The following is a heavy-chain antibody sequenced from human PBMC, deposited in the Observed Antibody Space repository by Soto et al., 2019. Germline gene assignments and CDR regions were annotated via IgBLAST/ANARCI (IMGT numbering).Heavy chain of an antibody. D-gene: IGHD3-10*01. CDR1: GGSISSGGYY. CDR2: IYYSGST. CDR3: ARVRPMLWFGEFLNYYGMDV. J-gene: IGHJ6*02. Sequence: SETLSLTCTVSGGSISSGGYYWSWIRQHPGKGLEWIGYIYYSGSTYYNPSLKSRVTISVDTAKNQFSLKLSSVTAADTAVYYCARVRPMLWFGEFLNYYGMDVWGQGTTVTVSS. V-gene: IGHV4-31*03.